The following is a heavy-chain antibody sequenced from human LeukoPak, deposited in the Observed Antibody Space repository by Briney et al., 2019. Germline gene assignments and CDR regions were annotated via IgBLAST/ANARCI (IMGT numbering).Heavy chain of an antibody. CDR2: INPSGGST. CDR1: GYTFTSYY. V-gene: IGHV1-46*01. J-gene: IGHJ3*02. Sequence: GASVKVSCKASGYTFTSYYMHWVRQAPGQGLEWMGIINPSGGSTSYAQKFQGRVTMTRDMSTSTVYMELSSLRSEDTAVYYCARSFAYYYDSSGYFLPEAFDIWGQGTMVTVSS. D-gene: IGHD3-22*01. CDR3: ARSFAYYYDSSGYFLPEAFDI.